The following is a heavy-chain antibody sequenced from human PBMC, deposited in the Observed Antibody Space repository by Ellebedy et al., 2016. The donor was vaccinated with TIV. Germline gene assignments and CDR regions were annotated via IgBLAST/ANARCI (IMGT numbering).Heavy chain of an antibody. J-gene: IGHJ5*02. D-gene: IGHD3-3*01. CDR1: GFTFSNYA. CDR3: VKGQFLEWYNWFDP. V-gene: IGHV3-64D*06. Sequence: GESLKISCSASGFTFSNYALHWVRQAPGKGLEYVSSISSNGGNTLYVDPVKGRFTISRDNSKNTMYLQMSSLRVEDTAVYYCVKGQFLEWYNWFDPWGQGTLVTVSS. CDR2: ISSNGGNT.